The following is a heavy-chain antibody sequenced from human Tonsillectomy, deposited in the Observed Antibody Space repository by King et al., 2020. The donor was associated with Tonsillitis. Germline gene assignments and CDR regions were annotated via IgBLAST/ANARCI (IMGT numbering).Heavy chain of an antibody. V-gene: IGHV3-48*01. CDR3: ARAALTRTVVIITNAFDI. Sequence: VQLVESGGGSVQPGGSLRLSCAASGFSFSSYSMNWVRQAPGKGLEWVSYISSSSSAIYYADYVKGRFTISRDSAKNSVYLQMNSLRADDTAVYYCARAALTRTVVIITNAFDIWGQGTMVIVSS. D-gene: IGHD3-22*01. CDR2: ISSSSSAI. CDR1: GFSFSSYS. J-gene: IGHJ3*02.